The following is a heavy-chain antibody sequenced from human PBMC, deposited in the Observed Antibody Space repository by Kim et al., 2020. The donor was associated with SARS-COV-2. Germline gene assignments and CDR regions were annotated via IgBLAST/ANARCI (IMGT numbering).Heavy chain of an antibody. V-gene: IGHV3-33*05. CDR3: AKEGGGYGSGLDI. D-gene: IGHD3-10*01. CDR1: GFTFSSYG. J-gene: IGHJ3*02. Sequence: GGSLRLSCAASGFTFSSYGMHWVRQAPGKGLEWVAVISYDGSNKYHADSVKGRFTISRDNSKNTLYLQMNSLRAEDTAVYYCAKEGGGYGSGLDIWGQGPMVAVSS. CDR2: ISYDGSNK.